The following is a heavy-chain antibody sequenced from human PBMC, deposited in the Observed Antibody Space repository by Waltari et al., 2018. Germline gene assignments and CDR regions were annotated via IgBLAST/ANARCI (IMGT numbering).Heavy chain of an antibody. J-gene: IGHJ4*02. CDR1: GGSISSGSYS. Sequence: QVQLQESGPGLVKPSQTLSLTCTVSGGSISSGSYSWSWIRQPAGKGLEWIGRIYTSGSTNYNPSLKSRVTISVDTSKNQFSLKLSSVTAADTAVYYCARAWFGELSYYFDYWGQGTLVTVSS. CDR2: IYTSGST. CDR3: ARAWFGELSYYFDY. D-gene: IGHD3-10*01. V-gene: IGHV4-61*02.